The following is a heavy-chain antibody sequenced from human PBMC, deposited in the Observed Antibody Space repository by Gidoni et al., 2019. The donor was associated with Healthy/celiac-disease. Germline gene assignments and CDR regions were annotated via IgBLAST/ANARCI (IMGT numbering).Heavy chain of an antibody. Sequence: QVQLQESGPGLVKPSETLSLTCTVAGGSISSYYWSWIRQPPGKGLEWIGYIYYSGSTNYNPSLKSRVTISVDTSKNQFSLKLSSVTAADTAVYYCARAPSSWYGWFDPWGQGTLVTVSS. CDR2: IYYSGST. CDR3: ARAPSSWYGWFDP. D-gene: IGHD6-13*01. CDR1: GGSISSYY. V-gene: IGHV4-59*01. J-gene: IGHJ5*02.